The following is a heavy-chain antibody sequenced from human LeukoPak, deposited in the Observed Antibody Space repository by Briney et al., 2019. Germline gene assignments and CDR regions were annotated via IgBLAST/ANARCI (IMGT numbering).Heavy chain of an antibody. J-gene: IGHJ2*01. CDR2: ISSSSYI. V-gene: IGHV3-69-1*01. D-gene: IGHD5-24*01. CDR3: ARDRGGDGLFWDWYFDL. CDR1: GITFSSYS. Sequence: GGSLRLSCAASGITFSSYSMAWVRQAPGKGLEWVSSISSSSYIYYADSVKGRFTISRDNAKNSLYLQMNSLRAEDTAVYYCARDRGGDGLFWDWYFDLWGRGTLVTVSS.